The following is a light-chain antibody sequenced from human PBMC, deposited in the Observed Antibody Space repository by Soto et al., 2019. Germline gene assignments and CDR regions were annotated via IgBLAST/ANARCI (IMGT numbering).Light chain of an antibody. CDR1: SSDVGGYDY. V-gene: IGLV2-14*01. CDR3: SSYTRSSTLAV. Sequence: QSVLTQPASVSGSPGQSITISCTGTSSDVGGYDYVSWYQQHPGKAPKLMIYDVSNRPSGASNRFSGSKSGNTASLTISGLQAEDEADYYCSSYTRSSTLAVFGGGTKLTVL. CDR2: DVS. J-gene: IGLJ3*02.